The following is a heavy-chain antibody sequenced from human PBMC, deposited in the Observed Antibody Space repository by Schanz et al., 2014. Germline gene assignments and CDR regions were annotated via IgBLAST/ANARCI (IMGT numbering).Heavy chain of an antibody. CDR3: VRDTDYHFDY. D-gene: IGHD4-17*01. J-gene: IGHJ4*02. V-gene: IGHV3-74*01. CDR2: TSHDGSFT. Sequence: EVQLVESGGGLVQPGGSLRLSCAASGFDFSGHNMNWVRQAPGKGLEWVSRTSHDGSFTTFADSVKGRFTISRDNAKNALYLQMNSLRAEDTAVYYCVRDTDYHFDYWGQGTLVTVSS. CDR1: GFDFSGHN.